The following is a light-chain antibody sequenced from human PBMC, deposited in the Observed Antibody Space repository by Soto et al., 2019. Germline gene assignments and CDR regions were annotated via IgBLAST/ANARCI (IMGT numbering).Light chain of an antibody. CDR1: QSVSSY. J-gene: IGKJ3*01. CDR2: DAS. Sequence: EIVLTQSPATLSLSPGERATLSCRASQSVSSYLAWYQQKPGQAPRLLFYDASNRATGSPARVSGSGSGTDFTVTISSLEPEDYAVDYCQQRSNWPGFSFGPGTKVDIK. V-gene: IGKV3-11*01. CDR3: QQRSNWPGFS.